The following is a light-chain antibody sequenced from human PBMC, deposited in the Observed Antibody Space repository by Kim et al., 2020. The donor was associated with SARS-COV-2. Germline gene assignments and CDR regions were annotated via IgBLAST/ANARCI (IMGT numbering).Light chain of an antibody. CDR3: QQYGDSVLT. CDR1: QSVRSYY. Sequence: EIVLTQSPGTLFLSPGERATLSCRASQSVRSYYLAWYQQKPGQAPRLLIYGVSTRATGIPDRFRGSGSGTDFTLTISRLEPEDFAVYYCQQYGDSVLTFGGGTKV. J-gene: IGKJ4*01. V-gene: IGKV3-20*01. CDR2: GVS.